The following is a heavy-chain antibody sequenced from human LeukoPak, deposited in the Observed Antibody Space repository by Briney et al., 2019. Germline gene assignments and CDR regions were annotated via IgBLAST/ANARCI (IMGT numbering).Heavy chain of an antibody. V-gene: IGHV3-48*03. D-gene: IGHD5-12*01. CDR3: ARDHGGYDWGSDY. CDR2: ISSSGSTI. Sequence: GGSLRLSCAASGFTFSSYEMNWVRQAPGKGLEWVSYISSSGSTIYYADSVKGRFTISRDNAKNSLYLQMNSLRAEDTAVYYCARDHGGYDWGSDYWGQGTLVTVSS. J-gene: IGHJ4*02. CDR1: GFTFSSYE.